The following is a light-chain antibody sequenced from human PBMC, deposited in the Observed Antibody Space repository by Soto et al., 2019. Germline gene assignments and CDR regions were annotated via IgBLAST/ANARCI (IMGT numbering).Light chain of an antibody. V-gene: IGLV2-23*01. CDR2: EAS. J-gene: IGLJ1*01. CDR3: CSYAGDKTYV. Sequence: QSVLTQPASVSGSPGQSITISCTVTGSDVRTYNLVSWYQQHPGKVPKLIIYEASKRPSGVSNRFSGSQPGNTASLTVSGLQAEDEADYCCCSYAGDKTYVFGSGTKVTVL. CDR1: GSDVRTYNL.